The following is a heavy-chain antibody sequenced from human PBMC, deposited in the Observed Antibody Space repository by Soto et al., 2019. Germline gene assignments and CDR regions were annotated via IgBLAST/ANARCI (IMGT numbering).Heavy chain of an antibody. CDR3: TRDADYYDSSGYYYPIDY. J-gene: IGHJ4*02. D-gene: IGHD3-22*01. Sequence: GGSLRLSCTASGFTFGDYAMSWVRQAPGKGLEWVGFIRSKAYGGTTEYAASVKGRFTISRDDSKSIAYLQMNSLKTEDTAVYYCTRDADYYDSSGYYYPIDYWGQGTLVTVS. CDR2: IRSKAYGGTT. CDR1: GFTFGDYA. V-gene: IGHV3-49*04.